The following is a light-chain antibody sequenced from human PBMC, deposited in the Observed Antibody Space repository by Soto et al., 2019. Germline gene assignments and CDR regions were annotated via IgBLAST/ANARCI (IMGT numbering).Light chain of an antibody. CDR3: CSYAGSSPYV. V-gene: IGLV2-23*01. CDR2: EGS. J-gene: IGLJ1*01. Sequence: QSGLTQPASVSGSPGQSSTIAFTGTSSDVGSYNLVSWYQQHPGKAPKLMIYEGSKRPSGVSNRFSGSKSGNTASLTISGLQAEDEADYYCCSYAGSSPYVFGTGTKVTVL. CDR1: SSDVGSYNL.